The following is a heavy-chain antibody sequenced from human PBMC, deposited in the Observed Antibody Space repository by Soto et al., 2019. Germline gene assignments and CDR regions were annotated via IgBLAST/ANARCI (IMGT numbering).Heavy chain of an antibody. J-gene: IGHJ4*02. V-gene: IGHV4-61*01. Sequence: SETLSITCTVSGGSVSSGSYYWSWIRQPPGKGLEWIGYIYYSGSINYNPSLKSRVTISVDTSKNQFSLKLSSVTAADTAVYYCAREKYYDSSGTGGLFDYWGQGTLVTVAA. D-gene: IGHD3-22*01. CDR2: IYYSGSI. CDR3: AREKYYDSSGTGGLFDY. CDR1: GGSVSSGSYY.